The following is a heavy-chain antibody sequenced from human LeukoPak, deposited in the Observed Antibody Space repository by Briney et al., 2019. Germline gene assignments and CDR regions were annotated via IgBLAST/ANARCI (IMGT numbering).Heavy chain of an antibody. J-gene: IGHJ4*02. CDR1: GYTLTELS. CDR3: ATDPLQYQLHRDY. CDR2: FDPEDGET. V-gene: IGHV1-24*01. D-gene: IGHD2-2*01. Sequence: ASVKVSCKVSGYTLTELSMHWVRQAPGKGLEWMGGFDPEDGETIHAQKFQGRVTMTEDTSTDTAYMELSSLRSEDTAVYYCATDPLQYQLHRDYWGQGTLVTVSS.